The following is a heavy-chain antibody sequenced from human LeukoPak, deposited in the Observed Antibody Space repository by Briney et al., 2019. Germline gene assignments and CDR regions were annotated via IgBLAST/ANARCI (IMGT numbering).Heavy chain of an antibody. CDR3: ARDFRAPRWFFDL. CDR2: ISYDGSNK. Sequence: GGSLRLSCAASGFTFSSYAMSWVRQAPGKGLEWVAVISYDGSNKYYADSVKGRFTISRDNSKNTLYLQMNSLRAEDTAVYYCARDFRAPRWFFDLWGRGTLVTVSS. J-gene: IGHJ2*01. V-gene: IGHV3-30-3*01. CDR1: GFTFSSYA.